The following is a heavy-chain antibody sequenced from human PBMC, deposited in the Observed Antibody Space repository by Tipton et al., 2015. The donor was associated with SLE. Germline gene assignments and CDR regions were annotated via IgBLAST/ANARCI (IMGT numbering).Heavy chain of an antibody. CDR2: IYTFGST. Sequence: TLSLTCTISGGSLSSGTYYWNWIRQPAGTGPEWIGRIYTFGSTTYNPSLKNRVTISVDTSKNQFSLNLSSVTAADTAVYYCARERATIPFDIWGQGTMVTVSS. V-gene: IGHV4-61*02. D-gene: IGHD5-24*01. CDR3: ARERATIPFDI. CDR1: GGSLSSGTYY. J-gene: IGHJ3*02.